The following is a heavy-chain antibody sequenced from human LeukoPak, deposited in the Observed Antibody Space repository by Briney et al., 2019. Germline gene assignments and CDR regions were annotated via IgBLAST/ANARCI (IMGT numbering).Heavy chain of an antibody. CDR2: MSSSGSTI. CDR3: ARSILPAANAIDY. J-gene: IGHJ4*02. CDR1: GFTFSDYY. Sequence: PRGSLRLSCAASGFTFSDYYMNWIRQAPGKGLEWISYMSSSGSTISYADSVTGRFTVSRDNAKNSLYLQMNSLRAEDTAVYYCARSILPAANAIDYWGQGTLLTVSS. D-gene: IGHD2-2*01. V-gene: IGHV3-11*04.